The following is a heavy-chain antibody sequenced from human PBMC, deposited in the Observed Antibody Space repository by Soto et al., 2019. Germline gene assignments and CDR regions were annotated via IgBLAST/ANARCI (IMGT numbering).Heavy chain of an antibody. CDR2: ISYDGSNK. CDR1: GFTFSSYG. CDR3: AKDRPSMVRGVPNYGMDV. J-gene: IGHJ6*02. D-gene: IGHD3-10*01. Sequence: PVGSLRLSCAASGFTFSSYGMHWVRQAPGKGLEWVAVISYDGSNKYYADSVKGRFTISRDNSKNTLYLQMNSLRAEDTAVYYCAKDRPSMVRGVPNYGMDVWGQGTTVTVSS. V-gene: IGHV3-30*18.